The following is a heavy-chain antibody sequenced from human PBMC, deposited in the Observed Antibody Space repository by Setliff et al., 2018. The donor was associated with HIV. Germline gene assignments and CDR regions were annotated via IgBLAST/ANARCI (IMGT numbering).Heavy chain of an antibody. CDR1: GGSFSDHN. Sequence: SETLSLTCAVYGGSFSDHNWSWIRQSPGRGLEWIGEINYSGGTNYNPSLKSRVTISLDTSKKQFSLRLNSVTAADTGVYYCARAGRSDTWPYTYYYYMDVWGKGTTVTVSS. CDR2: INYSGGT. D-gene: IGHD3-16*01. J-gene: IGHJ6*03. CDR3: ARAGRSDTWPYTYYYYMDV. V-gene: IGHV4-34*01.